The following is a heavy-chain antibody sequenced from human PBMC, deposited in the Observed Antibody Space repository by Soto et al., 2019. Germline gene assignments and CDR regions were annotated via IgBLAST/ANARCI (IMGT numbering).Heavy chain of an antibody. CDR3: ARDGGRHAGGIDY. J-gene: IGHJ4*02. V-gene: IGHV1-69*01. D-gene: IGHD1-26*01. CDR2: IIPIFGTA. Sequence: QVQLVQSGAEVKKPGSSVKVSCKASGGTSSSYSINWVRQAPGQGLAWMGEIIPIFGTANYAQKFQGRVTITADESTSTAYMELSSLRSEDTAVHYCARDGGRHAGGIDYWGQGTLVTVSS. CDR1: GGTSSSYS.